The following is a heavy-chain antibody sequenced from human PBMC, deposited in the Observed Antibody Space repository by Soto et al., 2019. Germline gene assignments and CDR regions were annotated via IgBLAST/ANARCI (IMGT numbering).Heavy chain of an antibody. CDR2: IKSKTDGETT. CDR1: GFSLSTFA. Sequence: PGGSLRLSCVVSGFSLSTFAMSWVRQAPGKGLEWVGRIKSKTDGETTGYAAPVKGRFTISREDSRNTPFLQMNSLKTEDTAVYYCTTADYDLFDYWGQGTLVTVS. D-gene: IGHD4-17*01. CDR3: TTADYDLFDY. V-gene: IGHV3-15*01. J-gene: IGHJ4*02.